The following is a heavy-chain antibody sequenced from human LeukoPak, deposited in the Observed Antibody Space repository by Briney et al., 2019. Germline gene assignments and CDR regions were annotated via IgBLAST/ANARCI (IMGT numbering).Heavy chain of an antibody. J-gene: IGHJ1*01. CDR1: VGSISSYY. CDR2: IFYSGNT. D-gene: IGHD6-19*01. CDR3: ARGGWYPDSFQH. V-gene: IGHV4-59*01. Sequence: SGALSLTCTVSVGSISSYYRSWIRQPPGKGLEWIGYIFYSGNTNYNPSLKSRVTISIDPSKNQFSLKLGSVTAADTAVYYCARGGWYPDSFQHWGQGALVTVSS.